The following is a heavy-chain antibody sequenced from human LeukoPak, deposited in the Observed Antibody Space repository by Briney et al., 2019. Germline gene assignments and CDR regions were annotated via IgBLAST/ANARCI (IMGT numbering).Heavy chain of an antibody. J-gene: IGHJ5*02. D-gene: IGHD2-2*01. CDR3: ARVGYCSSTSCYAHSDWFDP. CDR2: TYYRSKWYN. CDR1: GDSVSSNSAA. V-gene: IGHV6-1*01. Sequence: SSQTLSLTCAISGDSVSSNSAAWNWIRQSPSRGLEWLGRTYYRSKWYNDYAVSVKSRITINPDTSKNQFSLQLNSVTPEDTAVYYCARVGYCSSTSCYAHSDWFDPWGRGTLVAVSS.